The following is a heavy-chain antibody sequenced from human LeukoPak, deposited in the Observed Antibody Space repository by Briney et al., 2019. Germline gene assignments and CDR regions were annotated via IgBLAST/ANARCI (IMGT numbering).Heavy chain of an antibody. J-gene: IGHJ6*03. D-gene: IGHD6-6*01. V-gene: IGHV1-2*02. CDR3: ASGYIGGIAARPLYYYYMDV. Sequence: ASVKVSCKASGYTFTGYYMHWVRQAPGQGLEWMGWINPNSGGTNYAQKFQGRVTMTRDTSISTAYMELSRLRSDDTAVYYCASGYIGGIAARPLYYYYMDVWGKGTTVTVSS. CDR2: INPNSGGT. CDR1: GYTFTGYY.